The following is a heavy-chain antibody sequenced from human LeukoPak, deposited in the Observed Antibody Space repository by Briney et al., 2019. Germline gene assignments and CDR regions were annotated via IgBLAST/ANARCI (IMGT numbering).Heavy chain of an antibody. CDR2: VSGSGDDT. D-gene: IGHD6-6*01. Sequence: GVTLRLSCAVSVSTFSIFAMTGVRGAPAKGLEWVLGVSGSGDDTYYADSVKGRFTISRDNSKNTLYLQMNILRADDTAVYYCAKDRPIAVRLYYMDVWGKGTTVTVSS. CDR1: VSTFSIFA. CDR3: AKDRPIAVRLYYMDV. J-gene: IGHJ6*03. V-gene: IGHV3-23*01.